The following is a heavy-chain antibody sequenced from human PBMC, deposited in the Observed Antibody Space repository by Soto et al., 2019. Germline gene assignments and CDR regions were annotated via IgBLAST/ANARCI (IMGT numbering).Heavy chain of an antibody. CDR1: GFTFSSYA. CDR3: AKDESRRNRRYFDL. CDR2: IRGSGGST. V-gene: IGHV3-23*01. Sequence: PGGSLRLSCAASGFTFSSYAMYWVRQAPGKGLEWVSFIRGSGGSTYYADSVKGRFTSSRDNSKSTLYLQMNSLRAEDTAVYYCAKDESRRNRRYFDLWGRGTLVTV. D-gene: IGHD4-4*01. J-gene: IGHJ2*01.